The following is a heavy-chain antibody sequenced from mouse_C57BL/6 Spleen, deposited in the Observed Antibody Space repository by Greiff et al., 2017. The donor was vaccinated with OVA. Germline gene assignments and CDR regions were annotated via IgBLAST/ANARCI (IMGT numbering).Heavy chain of an antibody. CDR2: IYPGGGYT. V-gene: IGHV1-63*01. CDR3: ARGGLRRPYAMDY. Sequence: VQLQQSGAELVRPGTSVKMSCKASGYTFTNYWIGWAKQRPGHGLEWIGDIYPGGGYTNYNEKFKGKATLTADKSSSTAYMQFSSLTSEDSAIYYCARGGLRRPYAMDYWGQGTSVTVSS. D-gene: IGHD2-4*01. J-gene: IGHJ4*01. CDR1: GYTFTNYW.